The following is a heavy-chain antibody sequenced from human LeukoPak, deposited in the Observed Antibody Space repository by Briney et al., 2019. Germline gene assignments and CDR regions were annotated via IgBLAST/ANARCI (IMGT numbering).Heavy chain of an antibody. CDR3: AKPYYDFWSGYYDY. V-gene: IGHV3-74*01. J-gene: IGHJ4*02. D-gene: IGHD3-3*01. Sequence: PGGSLRLSCASSGFTFSSYWMHWVRQAPGKGLVWVSRINSDGSTTTYADSVRGRFTISRDNAKNTLYLQMNSLRAEDTAVYYCAKPYYDFWSGYYDYWGQGTLVTVSS. CDR2: INSDGSTT. CDR1: GFTFSSYW.